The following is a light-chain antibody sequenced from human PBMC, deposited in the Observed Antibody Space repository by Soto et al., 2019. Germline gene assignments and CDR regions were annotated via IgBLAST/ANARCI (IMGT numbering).Light chain of an antibody. Sequence: QSVLTQPPSVSGTPGQRVSISCTRTSSNLGAGYDVHWYQQLPGAAPRLLIFGNNVRPSGAPGRFSGSKSGTSASLAITGFRAEDEAIYPSQPYEGTLAISIFG. CDR3: QPYEGTLAISI. CDR2: GNN. V-gene: IGLV1-40*01. CDR1: SSNLGAGYD. J-gene: IGLJ2*01.